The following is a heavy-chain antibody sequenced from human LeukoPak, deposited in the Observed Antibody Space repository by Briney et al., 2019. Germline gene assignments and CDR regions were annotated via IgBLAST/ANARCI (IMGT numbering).Heavy chain of an antibody. V-gene: IGHV3-7*01. J-gene: IGHJ4*02. D-gene: IGHD2-2*01. CDR2: IKPDGSAE. Sequence: GGSLRLSCEASGFSFDTHWMNWVRQFPGGGLEWVANIKPDGSAEYYLHSVKGRFSISRDNVKNLVYLQLNSLRLEDTAVYYCSGRSGFSSIYWGQGTLVTVSS. CDR3: SGRSGFSSIY. CDR1: GFSFDTHW.